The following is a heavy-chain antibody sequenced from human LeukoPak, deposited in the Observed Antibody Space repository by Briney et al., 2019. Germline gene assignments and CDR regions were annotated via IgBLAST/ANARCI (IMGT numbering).Heavy chain of an antibody. D-gene: IGHD3-22*01. V-gene: IGHV4-30-4*01. CDR2: MYYSGST. CDR3: ARPYYYDSRIDP. CDR1: GGSISSGDYY. Sequence: PSETLSLTCTVSGGSISSGDYYWSWIRQPPRKGPEWIAYMYYSGSTYYNPSLKSRVTMSADTSKNRLSLKLSSVTAADTAVYYCARPYYYDSRIDPWGQGILVTVSS. J-gene: IGHJ5*02.